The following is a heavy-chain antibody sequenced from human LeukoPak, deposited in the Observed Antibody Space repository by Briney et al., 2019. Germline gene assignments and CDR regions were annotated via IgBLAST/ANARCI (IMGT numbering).Heavy chain of an antibody. V-gene: IGHV1-69*13. Sequence: ASVKVSLKCAAAGFTISTISWVRHAPGQGLEWMGGIIPIFGTANYAQKFQGRVTITADESTSTAYMELSRLRSEDTAVYCCASPYYYYSSGYFLFWGQGTLVTVSS. CDR3: ASPYYYYSSGYFLF. CDR2: IIPIFGTA. CDR1: AAGFTIST. D-gene: IGHD3-22*01. J-gene: IGHJ4*02.